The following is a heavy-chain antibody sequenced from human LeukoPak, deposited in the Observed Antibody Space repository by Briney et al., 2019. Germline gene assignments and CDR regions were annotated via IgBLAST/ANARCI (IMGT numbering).Heavy chain of an antibody. D-gene: IGHD6-19*01. V-gene: IGHV4-34*01. CDR3: ARLGSAWSEADY. J-gene: IGHJ4*02. CDR2: INHSGTT. CDR1: GESFGGYY. Sequence: SETLSLTCAVYGESFGGYYWSWIRHPPGKGLEWIGEINHSGTTNYNPSLKSRVTISVDTSKNQLSLKVRSVTAADTGVYYCARLGSAWSEADYWGQGTLVTVSS.